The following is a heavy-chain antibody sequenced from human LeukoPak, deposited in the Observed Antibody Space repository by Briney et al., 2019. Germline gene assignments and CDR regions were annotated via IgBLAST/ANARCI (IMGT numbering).Heavy chain of an antibody. Sequence: GGSLRLSCAGSGFIFNNYAMHWVRQPPGKGLEWVSGISWNSGSIDYADSVKGRFTISRDNAKNSLYLQMNSLRVEDTAFYYCAKDDRRHYTSGPNPDSLHWGQGALVTVSS. V-gene: IGHV3-9*01. D-gene: IGHD6-19*01. CDR3: AKDDRRHYTSGPNPDSLH. J-gene: IGHJ4*02. CDR2: ISWNSGSI. CDR1: GFIFNNYA.